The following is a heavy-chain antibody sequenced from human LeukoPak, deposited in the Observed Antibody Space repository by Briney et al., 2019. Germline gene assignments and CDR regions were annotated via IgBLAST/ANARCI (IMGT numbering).Heavy chain of an antibody. J-gene: IGHJ6*03. D-gene: IGHD3-9*01. CDR3: ARGRYFDWLQVGPPTTWCYMDV. V-gene: IGHV1-69*05. CDR1: GGTFSSYA. CDR2: IIPIFGTA. Sequence: SVKVSCKASGGTFSSYAISWVRQAPGQGLEWMGGIIPIFGTANYAQKFQGRVTITTDESTSTAYMELSSLRSEDTAVYYCARGRYFDWLQVGPPTTWCYMDVWGKGTTVTVSS.